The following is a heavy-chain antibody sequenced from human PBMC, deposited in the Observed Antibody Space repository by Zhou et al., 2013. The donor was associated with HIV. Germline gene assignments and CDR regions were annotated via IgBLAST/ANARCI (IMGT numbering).Heavy chain of an antibody. Sequence: QVQLVQSGAEVKKPGSSVKVSCKASGGTFSSYAISWVRQAPGQGLEWMGGIIPIFGTANYAQKFQGRVTITTDESTSTAYMELSSLRSEDTAVYYCARSFCGGDCPWGGYFQHWGQGTLVTVSS. CDR1: GGTFSSYA. CDR3: ARSFCGGDCPWGGYFQH. V-gene: IGHV1-69*05. D-gene: IGHD2-21*02. J-gene: IGHJ1*01. CDR2: IIPIFGTA.